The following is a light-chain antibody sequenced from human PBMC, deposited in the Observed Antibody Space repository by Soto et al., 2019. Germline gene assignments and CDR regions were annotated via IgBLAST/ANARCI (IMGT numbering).Light chain of an antibody. CDR2: GVN. CDR3: NSYTNSSNYV. J-gene: IGLJ1*01. Sequence: QSALTQPASVSGSPGQWITISCTGTSSDVGGYNYVSWYQQRPGKAPQLIIYGVNNRPSGVSNRFSGSKSDNTASLTISGLRAEDEADYYCNSYTNSSNYVLGNGTKLT. CDR1: SSDVGGYNY. V-gene: IGLV2-14*01.